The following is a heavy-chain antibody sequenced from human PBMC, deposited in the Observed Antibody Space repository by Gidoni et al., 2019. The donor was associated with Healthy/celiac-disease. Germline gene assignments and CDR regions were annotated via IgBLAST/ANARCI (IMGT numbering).Heavy chain of an antibody. D-gene: IGHD2-21*02. CDR1: GFTCRSYA. V-gene: IGHV3-30-3*01. Sequence: QVQLVESGGGVVQPGRSLSLSCDASGFTCRSYAMPWVRQATGKGLEWVVVISYDGSNKYYADSVKGRFTISRDNSKNTLYLQMNSLRAEDTAVYYCAREVVTALNWYFDLWGRGTLVAVSS. J-gene: IGHJ2*01. CDR3: AREVVTALNWYFDL. CDR2: ISYDGSNK.